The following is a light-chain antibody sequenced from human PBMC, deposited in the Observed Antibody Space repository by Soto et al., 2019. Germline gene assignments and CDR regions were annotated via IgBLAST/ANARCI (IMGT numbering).Light chain of an antibody. J-gene: IGLJ2*01. CDR2: EVT. V-gene: IGLV2-23*02. CDR3: CSYAATTTVV. CDR1: SSGVGNYNL. Sequence: QSVLTQPASVSGSPGQSISISCTGTSSGVGNYNLVSWYQQYPGKAPKLIIYEVTKRPSGVSNRFSGSKSGNTASLTISGLQAEDQADYYCCSYAATTTVVFGGGTKLTVL.